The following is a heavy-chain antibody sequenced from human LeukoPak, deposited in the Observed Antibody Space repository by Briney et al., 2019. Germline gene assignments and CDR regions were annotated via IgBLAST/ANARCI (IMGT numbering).Heavy chain of an antibody. D-gene: IGHD5-12*01. V-gene: IGHV5-51*01. Sequence: GESLKISCKGSGYRFPTYWIGWVRQMPGKGLEWMGIIHPGDSDTRYSPSFQGQVTISADKSISTAYLQWSSLKASDTAMYYCARLYSGYDGGWFDPWGQGTLVTVSS. CDR3: ARLYSGYDGGWFDP. CDR1: GYRFPTYW. CDR2: IHPGDSDT. J-gene: IGHJ5*02.